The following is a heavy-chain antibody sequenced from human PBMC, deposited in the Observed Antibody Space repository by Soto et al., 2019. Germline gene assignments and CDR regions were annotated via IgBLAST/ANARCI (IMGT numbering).Heavy chain of an antibody. Sequence: EVHLVGSGGGLVRPGESLRLSCAASGFTFTNFRMSWLRQAPGKGLEWVANIKQDGSETRYVDSVKGRFTISRDNAKNSLFLQMNSLRAEDTAIYYCARSYGTGFLSGYWGQGTLVTVST. D-gene: IGHD3-10*01. V-gene: IGHV3-7*01. CDR2: IKQDGSET. CDR3: ARSYGTGFLSGY. CDR1: GFTFTNFR. J-gene: IGHJ4*02.